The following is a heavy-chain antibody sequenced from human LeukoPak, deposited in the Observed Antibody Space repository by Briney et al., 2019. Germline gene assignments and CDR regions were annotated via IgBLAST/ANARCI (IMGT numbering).Heavy chain of an antibody. Sequence: SQTLSLTCTVSGGSISSGGYYWSWIRQHPGKGLEWIGYVYYSGSTYYNPSLKSRVTISVDTSKNQFSLKLSSVTAADTAVYYCARGYSSSSRGDYYYGMDVWGQGTTVTVSS. CDR1: GGSISSGGYY. J-gene: IGHJ6*02. CDR2: VYYSGST. CDR3: ARGYSSSSRGDYYYGMDV. D-gene: IGHD6-6*01. V-gene: IGHV4-31*03.